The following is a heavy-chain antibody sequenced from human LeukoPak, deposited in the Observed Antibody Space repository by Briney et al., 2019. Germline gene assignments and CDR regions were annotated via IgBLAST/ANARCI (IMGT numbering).Heavy chain of an antibody. D-gene: IGHD2-2*01. CDR3: ARDWGSITYCSSTSCSPNVYFQH. CDR2: IIPIFGTA. J-gene: IGHJ1*01. CDR1: GGTFSSYA. Sequence: ASVKVSCKASGGTFSSYAISWVRQAPGQGLEWMGGIIPIFGTANYAQKFQGRVTITADESTSTAYMELSSLRSEDTAVYYCARDWGSITYCSSTSCSPNVYFQHWGQGTLVTVSS. V-gene: IGHV1-69*13.